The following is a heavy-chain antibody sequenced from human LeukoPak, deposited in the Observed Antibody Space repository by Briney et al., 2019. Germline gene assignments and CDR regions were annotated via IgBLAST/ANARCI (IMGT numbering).Heavy chain of an antibody. J-gene: IGHJ4*02. CDR1: GGSISSYY. CDR2: INHSGST. Sequence: SETLSLTCTVSGGSISSYYWSWIRQPPGKGLEWIGEINHSGSTNYNPSLKSRVTISVDTSKNQFSLKLSSVTAADTAVYYCASGYSGYDLGFDYWGQGTLVTVSS. CDR3: ASGYSGYDLGFDY. V-gene: IGHV4-34*01. D-gene: IGHD5-12*01.